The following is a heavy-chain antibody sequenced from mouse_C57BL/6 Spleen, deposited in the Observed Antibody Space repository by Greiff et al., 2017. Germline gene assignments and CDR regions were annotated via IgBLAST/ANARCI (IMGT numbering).Heavy chain of an antibody. D-gene: IGHD4-1*01. V-gene: IGHV5-4*01. CDR1: GFTFSSYA. CDR3: ARDELGRTFDY. CDR2: ISDGGSYT. Sequence: EVMLVESGGGLVKPGGSLKLSCAASGFTFSSYAMSWVRQTPEKRLEWVATISDGGSYTYYPDNVKGRFTISRDNAKNNLYLQMSHLKSEDTAMYYCARDELGRTFDYWGQGTTLTGSS. J-gene: IGHJ2*01.